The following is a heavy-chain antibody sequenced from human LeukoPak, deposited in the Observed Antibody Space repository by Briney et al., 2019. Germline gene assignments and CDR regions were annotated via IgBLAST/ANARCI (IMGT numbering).Heavy chain of an antibody. J-gene: IGHJ4*02. CDR1: GFTVSSNY. Sequence: GGSLRLSCEASGFTVSSNYMSWVRQAPGKGLEWVSVIYSGGTTYYADSVKARFIISRDNSKNTLYLQMNSLRAEDTAIYYCATYRQVLLPFESWGQGTLVTVSS. D-gene: IGHD5-18*01. CDR2: IYSGGTT. CDR3: ATYRQVLLPFES. V-gene: IGHV3-66*01.